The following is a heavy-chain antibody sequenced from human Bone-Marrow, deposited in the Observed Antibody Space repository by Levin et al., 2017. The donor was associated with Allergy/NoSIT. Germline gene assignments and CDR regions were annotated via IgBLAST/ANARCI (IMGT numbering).Heavy chain of an antibody. CDR3: ARRYGDYLGFDP. CDR2: LHPGDSST. J-gene: IGHJ5*02. Sequence: GESLKISCKGSGYTFTDYWIGWVRQVPGKGLEWVAILHPGDSSTRYSPSFQGQVTMSVDTSIRTAYLQWSSLKASDTAMYYCARRYGDYLGFDPWGQGTLVTVSS. V-gene: IGHV5-51*01. CDR1: GYTFTDYW. D-gene: IGHD4-17*01.